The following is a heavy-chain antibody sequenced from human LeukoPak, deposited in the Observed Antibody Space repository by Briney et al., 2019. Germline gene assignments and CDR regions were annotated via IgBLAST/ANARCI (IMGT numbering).Heavy chain of an antibody. J-gene: IGHJ6*03. CDR2: ISSNGGST. V-gene: IGHV3-64*01. CDR3: AKDPPLWLRGPYYYYMDV. Sequence: GGSLRLSCAASGFTFSSYAMHWVRQAPGKGLEYVSAISSNGGSTYYANSVKGRFTISRDNSKNTLYLQMGSLRAEDMAVYYCAKDPPLWLRGPYYYYMDVWGKGTTVTISS. D-gene: IGHD5-18*01. CDR1: GFTFSSYA.